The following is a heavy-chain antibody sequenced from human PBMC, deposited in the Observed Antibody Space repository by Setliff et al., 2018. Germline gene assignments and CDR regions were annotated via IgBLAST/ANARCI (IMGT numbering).Heavy chain of an antibody. J-gene: IGHJ4*02. V-gene: IGHV1-18*01. Sequence: ASVKVSCKASGYTFSSYGITWVRQAPGQGREWMGWISTYTGNTNYAQKLQGRVTMTTDTSTSTAYLEMRSLTSDDTAVYYCSRLVRYCTRTTCQRASGAELWGQGSLVTVSS. D-gene: IGHD2-2*01. CDR2: ISTYTGNT. CDR3: SRLVRYCTRTTCQRASGAEL. CDR1: GYTFSSYG.